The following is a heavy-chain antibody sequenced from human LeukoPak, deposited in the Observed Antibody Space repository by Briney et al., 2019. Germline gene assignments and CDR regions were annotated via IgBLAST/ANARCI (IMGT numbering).Heavy chain of an antibody. Sequence: GGSLRLSCAASGFTFSSYSMNWVRQAPGQGLEWVSSISSSSSYIYYADSVKGRFTISRDNAKNSLYLQMNSLRAEDTAVYYCARDGGSGWTHDYWGQGTLVTVSS. D-gene: IGHD6-19*01. CDR2: ISSSSSYI. CDR1: GFTFSSYS. J-gene: IGHJ4*02. V-gene: IGHV3-21*01. CDR3: ARDGGSGWTHDY.